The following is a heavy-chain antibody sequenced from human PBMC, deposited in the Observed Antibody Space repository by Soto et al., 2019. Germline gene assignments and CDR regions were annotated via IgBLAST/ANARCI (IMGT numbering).Heavy chain of an antibody. V-gene: IGHV3-23*01. CDR1: GFTFSSYA. Sequence: EVQLLESGGGLVQPGGSLRLSCAASGFTFSSYAMSWVRQAPGKGLEWVSDISGSGGSTYYADAVKGRFTISRDNSKNTLQLQRNSLRAADTAVDYCAKGIDSNYGRSAVDPWGQGTLVTFSS. D-gene: IGHD4-4*01. CDR2: ISGSGGST. CDR3: AKGIDSNYGRSAVDP. J-gene: IGHJ5*02.